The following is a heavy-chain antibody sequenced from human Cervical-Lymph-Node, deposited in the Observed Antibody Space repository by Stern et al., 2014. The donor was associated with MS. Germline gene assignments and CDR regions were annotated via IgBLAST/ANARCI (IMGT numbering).Heavy chain of an antibody. J-gene: IGHJ4*02. CDR3: ARRGHGYMGIDY. CDR2: TYSGDSET. Sequence: VQLVPSGAEVKKPGESLRISCEVSGYRFTNNWLGWVRQMPGKGLEWMGITYSGDSETRYSPSFQGKVTSLGAKANTTTYLHWSSLKASDTAIYYCARRGHGYMGIDYWGQGTLVTVSS. CDR1: GYRFTNNW. V-gene: IGHV5-51*03. D-gene: IGHD1-1*01.